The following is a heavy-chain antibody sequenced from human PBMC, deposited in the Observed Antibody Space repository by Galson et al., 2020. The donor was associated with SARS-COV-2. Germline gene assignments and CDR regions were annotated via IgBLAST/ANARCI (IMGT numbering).Heavy chain of an antibody. CDR2: IIPVLDIA. CDR3: ARARDYIAAGLGY. V-gene: IGHV1-69*04. D-gene: IGHD6-13*01. CDR1: GGSFNDHA. Sequence: SVKVSCKGSGGSFNDHAISWVRQAPGQGREWMGRIIPVLDIAVNAQKFQGRVTITADKSSSTAYLELSRLTSDDTDVYYCARARDYIAAGLGYWGQGTLVTVSS. J-gene: IGHJ4*02.